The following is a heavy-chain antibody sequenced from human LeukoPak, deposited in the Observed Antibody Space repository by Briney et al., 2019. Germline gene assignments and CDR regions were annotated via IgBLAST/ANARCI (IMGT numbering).Heavy chain of an antibody. V-gene: IGHV3-7*01. CDR3: ARDRRFLEWLFLDY. Sequence: PGGSLRLSCAASGFTFTAYWMTWVRQAPGKGLEWVASIKQDGSEKFYVDSVKGRFTISRENAKNSVYLQMSSLRAEDTAVYYCARDRRFLEWLFLDYWGQGTLVTVSS. D-gene: IGHD3-3*01. CDR1: GFTFTAYW. CDR2: IKQDGSEK. J-gene: IGHJ4*02.